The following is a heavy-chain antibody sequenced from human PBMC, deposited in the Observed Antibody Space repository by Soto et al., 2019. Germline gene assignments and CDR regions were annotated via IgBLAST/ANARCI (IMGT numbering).Heavy chain of an antibody. CDR2: IWYDGSNK. CDR3: ATWHLREHAYDI. J-gene: IGHJ3*02. CDR1: GFTFSSYG. D-gene: IGHD5-12*01. V-gene: IGHV3-33*03. Sequence: GGSLRLSCAASGFTFSSYGMHWVRQAPGKGLEWVAVIWYDGSNKYYADSVRGRFTTSIDSSRTTVYLQMRGLRPEGTALYFRATWHLREHAYDIWGQGTMVTVSS.